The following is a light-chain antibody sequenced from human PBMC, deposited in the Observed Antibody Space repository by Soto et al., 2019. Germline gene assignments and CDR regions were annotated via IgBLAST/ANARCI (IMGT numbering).Light chain of an antibody. Sequence: QSVLTQPPSASGSPGQSVTISCTGTSSDVGGYNYVSWYQQHPGKAPKLMIYEVSKRPSGVPDRFSGSKSGNTASLTVSGLQAEDEAYYYCSSYACSNNFVFGTGTKVTVL. CDR3: SSYACSNNFV. CDR2: EVS. V-gene: IGLV2-8*01. CDR1: SSDVGGYNY. J-gene: IGLJ1*01.